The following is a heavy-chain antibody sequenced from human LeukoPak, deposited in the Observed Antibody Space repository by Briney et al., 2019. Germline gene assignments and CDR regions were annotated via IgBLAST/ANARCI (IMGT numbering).Heavy chain of an antibody. CDR2: ISAHSGNT. V-gene: IGHV1-18*01. Sequence: ASVGVSCQASGYTFSTYGISWVRQAPGQGLEWMGWISAHSGNTNYAQKFQGRVTMTTDTSTSTAYMELRSLRSDDTAVYYCARDLGLGYYGSGSLHFDYWGQGTLVTVSA. CDR3: ARDLGLGYYGSGSLHFDY. CDR1: GYTFSTYG. J-gene: IGHJ4*02. D-gene: IGHD3-10*01.